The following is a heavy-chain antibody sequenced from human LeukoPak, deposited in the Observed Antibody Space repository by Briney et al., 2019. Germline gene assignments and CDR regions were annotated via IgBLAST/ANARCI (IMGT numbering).Heavy chain of an antibody. V-gene: IGHV3-30*02. CDR1: GFSFSSYG. J-gene: IGHJ4*02. Sequence: GGSLRLSCAGSGFSFSSYGMHWVRQAPGKGLEWMAFIRSDGSNKYYADSVKGRFTISRGDSKNTLYLQMNSLRAEDTAVYYCAKSGLNRFDYWGQGTLVTVSS. CDR2: IRSDGSNK. CDR3: AKSGLNRFDY. D-gene: IGHD2-15*01.